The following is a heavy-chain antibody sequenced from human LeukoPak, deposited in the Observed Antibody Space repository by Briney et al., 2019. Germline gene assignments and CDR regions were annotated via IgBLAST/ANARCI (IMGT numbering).Heavy chain of an antibody. J-gene: IGHJ4*02. CDR3: ARVAAAGTDPYYFDY. V-gene: IGHV4-39*01. Sequence: SETLSLTCTVSGGSISSSSYHWGWIRQPPGKGLEWIGSIYYSGSTYYNPSLKSRVTISVDTSKNQFSLKLSSVTAADTAVYYCARVAAAGTDPYYFDYWGQGTLVTVSS. D-gene: IGHD6-13*01. CDR1: GGSISSSSYH. CDR2: IYYSGST.